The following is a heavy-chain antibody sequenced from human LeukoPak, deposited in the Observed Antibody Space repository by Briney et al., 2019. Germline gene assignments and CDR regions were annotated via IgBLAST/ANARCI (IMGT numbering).Heavy chain of an antibody. CDR3: AHVKLYSSSSALDY. Sequence: ESGPTLVKTTQTLTLTCTFSGFSFSTTGEGVGWIRQPPVKALEWLTFIYWDDDKRYTPSLKNRLTITKDTSKNQVVLTMTNMDPVDTGTYYCAHVKLYSSSSALDYWGQGTLVTVSP. CDR1: GFSFSTTGEG. CDR2: IYWDDDK. J-gene: IGHJ4*02. V-gene: IGHV2-5*02. D-gene: IGHD6-6*01.